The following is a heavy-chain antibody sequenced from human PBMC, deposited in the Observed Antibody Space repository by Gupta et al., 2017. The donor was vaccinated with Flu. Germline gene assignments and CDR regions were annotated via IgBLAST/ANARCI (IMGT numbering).Heavy chain of an antibody. CDR2: IIPVFGPT. D-gene: IGHD2-15*01. V-gene: IGHV1-69*01. CDR1: GVTFSTYA. Sequence: QVQLVQSGAEVKKPGSLVKVSCKASGVTFSTYAINWVRQAPGQGLEWMGGIIPVFGPTNSAQKFQGRVTITAAESTSTAYMEISSLRSEDTAVYYCARKGGGHCSGGSCYSFDFWGQGTLVTVSS. J-gene: IGHJ4*02. CDR3: ARKGGGHCSGGSCYSFDF.